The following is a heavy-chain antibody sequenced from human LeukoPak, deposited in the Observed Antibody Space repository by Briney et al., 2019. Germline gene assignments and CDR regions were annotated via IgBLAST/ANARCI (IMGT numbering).Heavy chain of an antibody. J-gene: IGHJ4*02. D-gene: IGHD6-6*01. Sequence: TSETLSLTCGVSGYSISSGYYWGWIRQPPGKGLEWIGSIYHSGSTYYNPSLKSRVTISVGTSKNQFSLKLTSVTAADTAVYYCARHPYSSSYYFGYWGQGTLVTVSS. V-gene: IGHV4-38-2*01. CDR3: ARHPYSSSYYFGY. CDR1: GYSISSGYY. CDR2: IYHSGST.